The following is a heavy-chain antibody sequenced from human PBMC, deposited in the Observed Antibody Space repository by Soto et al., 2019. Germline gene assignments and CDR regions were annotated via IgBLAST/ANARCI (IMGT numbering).Heavy chain of an antibody. CDR3: TTVLSLYYYGSGSYLYLYDY. D-gene: IGHD3-10*01. Sequence: GGSLRLSCAASGFTFSNAWMNWVHQPPSRGPERIGRVKSKTDGVTTGCAAPVKGRFTISRDDSKNTMYLQMNSLKTEDTAVYYCTTVLSLYYYGSGSYLYLYDYWGQGTLVTVSS. V-gene: IGHV3-15*07. J-gene: IGHJ4*02. CDR1: GFTFSNAW. CDR2: VKSKTDGVTT.